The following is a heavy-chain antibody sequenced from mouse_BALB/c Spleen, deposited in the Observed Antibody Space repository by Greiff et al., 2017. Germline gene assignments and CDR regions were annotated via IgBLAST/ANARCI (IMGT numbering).Heavy chain of an antibody. D-gene: IGHD2-10*02. V-gene: IGHV5-6-5*01. Sequence: DVKLVESGGGLVKPGGSLKLSCAASGFTFSSYAMSWVRQTPEKRLEWVASISSGGSTYYPDSVKGRFTISRDNARNILYLQMSSLRSEDTAMYYCARGKYDYYAMDYWGQGTSVTVSS. J-gene: IGHJ4*01. CDR3: ARGKYDYYAMDY. CDR2: ISSGGST. CDR1: GFTFSSYA.